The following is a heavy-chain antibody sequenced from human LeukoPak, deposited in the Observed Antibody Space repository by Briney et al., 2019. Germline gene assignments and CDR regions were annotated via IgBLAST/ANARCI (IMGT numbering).Heavy chain of an antibody. CDR1: GGSFSGYY. J-gene: IGHJ6*03. D-gene: IGHD2-15*01. CDR3: ARGLKGLHGLLRAHYYYYMDV. Sequence: SETLSLTYAVYGGSFSGYYWSWIRQPPGKGLEWIGEINHSGSTNYNPSLKSRVTISVDTSKNQFSLKLSSVTAADTAVYYCARGLKGLHGLLRAHYYYYMDVWGKGTTVTVSS. V-gene: IGHV4-34*01. CDR2: INHSGST.